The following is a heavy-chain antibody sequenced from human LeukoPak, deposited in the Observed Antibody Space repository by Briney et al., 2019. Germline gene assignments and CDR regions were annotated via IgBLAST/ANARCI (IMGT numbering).Heavy chain of an antibody. CDR1: GYTFINYG. Sequence: ASVKVSCKASGYTFINYGINWVRQAPGQGLEWMGWISAYNGNRGYALKLQGRVTMTTDTSTSTAYMELRSLRSDDTAVYYCARDALSAARTAGGDMDVWGEGTTVTVSS. D-gene: IGHD6-6*01. J-gene: IGHJ6*03. V-gene: IGHV1-18*01. CDR2: ISAYNGNR. CDR3: ARDALSAARTAGGDMDV.